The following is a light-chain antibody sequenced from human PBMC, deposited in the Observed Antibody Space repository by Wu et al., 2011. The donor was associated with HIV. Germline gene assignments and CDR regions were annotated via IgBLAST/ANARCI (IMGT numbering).Light chain of an antibody. CDR1: QTVGSRY. Sequence: EIVLTQSPGTLSLSPGERATLSCRASQTVGSRYLAWYQQRPGQAPRLLMYATSSRATGIPDRFSGSGSGTDFTFTISRLEPEDFAVYHCQQYGSSPWTFGQGTKVEIK. J-gene: IGKJ1*01. V-gene: IGKV3-20*01. CDR3: QQYGSSPWT. CDR2: ATS.